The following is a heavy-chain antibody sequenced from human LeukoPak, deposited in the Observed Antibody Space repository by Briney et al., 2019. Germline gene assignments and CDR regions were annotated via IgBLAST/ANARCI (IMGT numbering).Heavy chain of an antibody. D-gene: IGHD1-1*01. Sequence: GGSLRVSCVESGYIFRNFNMKWGRQAPGKGLEWVSSISSTGNYIHYADSVKGRFTISRDNAQKSLYLQMNSLRVEDSAVSYCARVSTGPVWGQGTLVTVSS. CDR2: ISSTGNYI. CDR1: GYIFRNFN. J-gene: IGHJ4*02. V-gene: IGHV3-21*01. CDR3: ARVSTGPV.